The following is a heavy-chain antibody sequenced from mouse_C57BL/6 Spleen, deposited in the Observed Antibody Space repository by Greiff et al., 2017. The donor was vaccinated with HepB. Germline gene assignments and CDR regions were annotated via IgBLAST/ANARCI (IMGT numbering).Heavy chain of an antibody. CDR1: GFTFSSYG. Sequence: EVQWVESGGDLVKPGGSLKLSCAASGFTFSSYGMSWVRQTPDKRLEWVATISSGGSYTYYPDSVKGRFTISRDNAKNTLYLQMSSLKSEDTAMYYCAIHGDYDDGLMDYWGQGTSVTVSS. J-gene: IGHJ4*01. CDR3: AIHGDYDDGLMDY. D-gene: IGHD2-4*01. CDR2: ISSGGSYT. V-gene: IGHV5-6*01.